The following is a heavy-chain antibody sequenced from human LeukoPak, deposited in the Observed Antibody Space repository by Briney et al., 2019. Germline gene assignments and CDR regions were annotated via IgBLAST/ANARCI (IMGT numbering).Heavy chain of an antibody. V-gene: IGHV4-34*01. J-gene: IGHJ5*02. CDR2: INHSGST. CDR3: AREWRVTYSGFTGVGNWFDP. CDR1: GGSFSGYY. D-gene: IGHD5-12*01. Sequence: SETLSLTCAVYGGSFSGYYWSWIRQPPGKGLEWIGEINHSGSTNYNPSLKSRVTISVDTSKNQFSLKLSSVTAADTAVYYCAREWRVTYSGFTGVGNWFDPWGQGTLVTVPS.